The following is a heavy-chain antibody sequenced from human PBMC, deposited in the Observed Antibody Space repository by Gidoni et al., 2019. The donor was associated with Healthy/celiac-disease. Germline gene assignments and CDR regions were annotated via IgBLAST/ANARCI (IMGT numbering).Heavy chain of an antibody. J-gene: IGHJ1*01. CDR2: IYYSGST. CDR3: ARDGYGGNSGYFQH. V-gene: IGHV4-59*01. Sequence: QVQLQESGPGLVKPSETLSLTCTVSGGSISSYYWSWIRQPPGKGLEWIGYIYYSGSTNYNPSLKSRVTISVDTSKNQFSLKLSSVTAADTAVYYCARDGYGGNSGYFQHWGQGTLVTVSS. CDR1: GGSISSYY. D-gene: IGHD4-17*01.